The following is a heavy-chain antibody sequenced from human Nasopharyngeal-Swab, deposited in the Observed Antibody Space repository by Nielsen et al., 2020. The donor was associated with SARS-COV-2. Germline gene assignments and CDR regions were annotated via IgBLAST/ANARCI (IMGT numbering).Heavy chain of an antibody. CDR2: ISSSSSYT. D-gene: IGHD3-10*01. V-gene: IGHV3-11*03. CDR1: GFTFSDHY. J-gene: IGHJ5*02. CDR3: ARMGSGSPSCWFDP. Sequence: GESLKISCAASGFTFSDHYMSWIRQAPGKGLEWVSYISSSSSYTNYADSVKGRFTISRDNAKNSLYLQMNSLRAEDTAVYYCARMGSGSPSCWFDPWGQGTLVTVSS.